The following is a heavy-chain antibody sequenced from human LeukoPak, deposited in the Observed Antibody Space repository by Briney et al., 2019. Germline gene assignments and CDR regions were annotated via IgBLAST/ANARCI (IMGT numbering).Heavy chain of an antibody. CDR2: INHSGST. D-gene: IGHD2-2*01. CDR1: GGSFSGYY. CDR3: ARPKPYCSSTSCSDY. V-gene: IGHV4-34*01. Sequence: SETLSLTCAVYGGSFSGYYWIWIRQPPGKGLEWIGEINHSGSTNYNPSLKSRVTILVDTSKNQFSLKLSSVTAADTAVYYCARPKPYCSSTSCSDYWGQGTLVTVSS. J-gene: IGHJ4*02.